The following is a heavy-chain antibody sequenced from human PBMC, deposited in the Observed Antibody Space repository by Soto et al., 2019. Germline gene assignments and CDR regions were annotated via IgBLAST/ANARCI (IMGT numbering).Heavy chain of an antibody. CDR3: TRSAYMDV. J-gene: IGHJ6*03. CDR1: GFTFSSYS. CDR2: ISSGSSTI. Sequence: EVQLVESGGGLVQPGGSLRLSCAASGFTFSSYSMNWVRQAPGKGLEWASYISSGSSTIYYADSVKGRFTISRDNAKNSLYLQMDSLRAEDTAVYYATRSAYMDVWGTGTTVTVSS. V-gene: IGHV3-48*01. D-gene: IGHD2-2*01.